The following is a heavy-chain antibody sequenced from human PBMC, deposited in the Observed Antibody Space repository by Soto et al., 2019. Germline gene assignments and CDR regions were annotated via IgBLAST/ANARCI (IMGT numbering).Heavy chain of an antibody. D-gene: IGHD3-22*01. CDR2: LSYDGSHE. V-gene: IGHV3-30*18. CDR3: AKEMFPRTVLDSSSPWGDY. Sequence: QVQLVESGGGVVQPGTSLKLSCAASGFTFDDFGFHWVRQAPGKGLEWVATLSYDGSHEYYADSVKGRFTISRDNSKITLYLKMNSLKPEDTAMYYWAKEMFPRTVLDSSSPWGDYWGQGTLVTVSS. CDR1: GFTFDDFG. J-gene: IGHJ4*02.